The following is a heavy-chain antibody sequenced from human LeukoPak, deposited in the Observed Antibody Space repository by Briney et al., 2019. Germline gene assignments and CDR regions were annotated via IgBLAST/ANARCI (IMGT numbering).Heavy chain of an antibody. CDR2: IYHSGST. CDR3: ARLDTAMGTFDY. D-gene: IGHD5-18*01. CDR1: GGSFSGYY. J-gene: IGHJ4*02. Sequence: SETLSLTCAVYGGSFSGYYWSWIRQPPGKGLEWIGYIYHSGSTYYNPSLKSRVTISVDRSKNQFSLKLSSVTAADTAVYYCARLDTAMGTFDYWGQGTLVTVSS. V-gene: IGHV4-34*01.